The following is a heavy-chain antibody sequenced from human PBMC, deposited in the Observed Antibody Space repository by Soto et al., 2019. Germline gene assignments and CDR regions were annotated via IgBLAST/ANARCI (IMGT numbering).Heavy chain of an antibody. V-gene: IGHV1-69*01. CDR1: GGTFSSYA. D-gene: IGHD3-10*01. CDR3: ARGLLTYYYGSGGLIWYGMDV. Sequence: QVQLVQSGAEVKKPGSSVKVSCKASGGTFSSYAISWVRQAPGQGLEWMGGIIPIFGTANYAQKFQGRVTITADESTSTAYMELSSLRSEDTAVYYCARGLLTYYYGSGGLIWYGMDVWGQGTTVTVSS. J-gene: IGHJ6*02. CDR2: IIPIFGTA.